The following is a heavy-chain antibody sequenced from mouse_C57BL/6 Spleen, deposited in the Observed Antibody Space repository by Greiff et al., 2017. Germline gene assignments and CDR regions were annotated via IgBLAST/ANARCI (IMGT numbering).Heavy chain of an antibody. CDR3: ARPREAMDY. Sequence: VQLVESGAELARPGASVKLSCKASGYTFTSYGISWVKQRTGQGLEWIGEIYPRSGNTYYNEKFNGKATLTADKSSSTAYMELRSLTSEDSAVYFCARPREAMDYWGQGTSGTVFS. J-gene: IGHJ4*01. CDR2: IYPRSGNT. V-gene: IGHV1-81*01. CDR1: GYTFTSYG.